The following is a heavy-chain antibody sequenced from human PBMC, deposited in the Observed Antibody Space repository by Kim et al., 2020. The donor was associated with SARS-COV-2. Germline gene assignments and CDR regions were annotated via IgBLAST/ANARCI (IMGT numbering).Heavy chain of an antibody. CDR2: INAGNGNT. CDR3: ARDLQWLVLIPRRVTNYYGMDV. D-gene: IGHD6-19*01. V-gene: IGHV1-3*01. J-gene: IGHJ6*02. CDR1: GYTFTSYA. Sequence: ASVKVSCKASGYTFTSYAMHWVRQAPGQRLEWMGWINAGNGNTKYSQKFQGRVTITRDTSASTAYMELSSLRSEDTAVYYCARDLQWLVLIPRRVTNYYGMDVWGQWTTVTVSS.